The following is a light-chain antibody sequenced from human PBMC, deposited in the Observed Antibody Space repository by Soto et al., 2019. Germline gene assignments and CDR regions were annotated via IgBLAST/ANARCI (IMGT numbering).Light chain of an antibody. Sequence: EIVLTQSPATLSLSPGDRATLSCRASQSVSSYLAWYQQKPGQAPRLLIYDASNRATGIPARFSGSGSGTDFTLTIGSLEPEEFEVYYCQQRNNWSWTFGQGTKVESK. V-gene: IGKV3-11*01. CDR2: DAS. CDR1: QSVSSY. CDR3: QQRNNWSWT. J-gene: IGKJ1*01.